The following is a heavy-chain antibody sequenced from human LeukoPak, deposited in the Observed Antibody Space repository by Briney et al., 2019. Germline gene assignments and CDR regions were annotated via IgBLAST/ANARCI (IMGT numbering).Heavy chain of an antibody. D-gene: IGHD2-2*01. CDR2: ISGSGGST. V-gene: IGHV3-23*01. CDR1: GFTFSSYA. CDR3: ANTVVVPAARVTDAFDI. Sequence: GGSLRPSCAASGFTFSSYAMSWVRQAPGKGLEWVSAISGSGGSTYYADSVKGRFTISRDNSKNTLYLQMNSLRAEDTAVYYCANTVVVPAARVTDAFDIWGQGTMVTVSS. J-gene: IGHJ3*02.